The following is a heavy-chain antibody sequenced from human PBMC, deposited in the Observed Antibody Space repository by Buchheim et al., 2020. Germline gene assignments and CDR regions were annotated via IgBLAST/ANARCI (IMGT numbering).Heavy chain of an antibody. CDR1: GYTFTSYD. V-gene: IGHV1-8*01. J-gene: IGHJ4*02. CDR3: ARDPNSGFGTGWSYFDS. Sequence: QVQLVQSGAEVKKPGASVKVSCKASGYTFTSYDINWVRQATGQGLEWMGWMNPNSGNTGYAQKFQGRVTMTRNTSISTAYMELSSLRSEDTGIYFCARDPNSGFGTGWSYFDSWGQGTL. CDR2: MNPNSGNT. D-gene: IGHD6-19*01.